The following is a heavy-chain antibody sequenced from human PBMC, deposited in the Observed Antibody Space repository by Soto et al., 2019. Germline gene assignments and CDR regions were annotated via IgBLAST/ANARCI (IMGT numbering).Heavy chain of an antibody. CDR3: ARREIQGPIDY. CDR2: IYYSGTT. V-gene: IGHV4-28*01. CDR1: GYSISSSNW. Sequence: QVQLQESGPGLVKPSDTLSLTCAVTGYSISSSNWWGWIRQPPGKGLEWIGYIYYSGTTYYNPSLKSRVTMSVDTSKNQFSLKLTSVTAVDTAVHYCARREIQGPIDYWGQGTLVTVSS. D-gene: IGHD1-26*01. J-gene: IGHJ4*02.